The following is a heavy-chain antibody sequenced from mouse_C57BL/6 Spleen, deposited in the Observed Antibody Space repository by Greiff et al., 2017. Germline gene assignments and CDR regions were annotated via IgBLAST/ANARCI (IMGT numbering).Heavy chain of an antibody. J-gene: IGHJ4*01. V-gene: IGHV1-55*01. CDR1: GYTFTSYW. CDR3: ARYDGSSYGVLDY. CDR2: IYPGSGST. Sequence: QVQLQQSGAELVKPGASVKMSCKASGYTFTSYWITWVKQRPGQGLEWIGDIYPGSGSTNYNEKFKSKATLTVDTSSSTAYMQLSSLTSEDSAVYYCARYDGSSYGVLDYWGQGTSVTVSS. D-gene: IGHD1-1*01.